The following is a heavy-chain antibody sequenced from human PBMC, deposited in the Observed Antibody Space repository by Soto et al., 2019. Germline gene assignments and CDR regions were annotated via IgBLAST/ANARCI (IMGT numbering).Heavy chain of an antibody. CDR1: GDSISGSYW. V-gene: IGHV4-4*02. Sequence: QVQLQESGPGLVKPSGTLSLTCAVSGDSISGSYWWSWVRQSPGKGLEWIGDIYHTGSSNDNPSLKSRVTISTDKSKNQISLKVTSMTAEDTAVYYCARRRGDWVFDYWGQGTLVTVSS. CDR2: IYHTGSS. J-gene: IGHJ4*02. CDR3: ARRRGDWVFDY. D-gene: IGHD3-9*01.